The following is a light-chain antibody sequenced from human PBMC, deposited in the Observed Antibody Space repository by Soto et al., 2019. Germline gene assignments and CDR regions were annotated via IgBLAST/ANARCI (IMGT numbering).Light chain of an antibody. V-gene: IGLV2-14*01. J-gene: IGLJ1*01. CDR3: GSYTSNDTPFV. Sequence: QSVLAQPSSVSGSPGQSITISCTGTSTDVGGYNYVSWYQHHPGKGPKLIIYEVSNRPSGVSDRFSGSKSGNKASLIISNLEAEDESDYYCGSYTSNDTPFVFGTGTKVTVL. CDR2: EVS. CDR1: STDVGGYNY.